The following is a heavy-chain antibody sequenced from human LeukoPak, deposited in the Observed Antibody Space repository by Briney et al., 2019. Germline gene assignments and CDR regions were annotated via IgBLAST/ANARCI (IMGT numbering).Heavy chain of an antibody. CDR2: ISFDGSNK. J-gene: IGHJ4*02. D-gene: IGHD6-13*01. V-gene: IGHV3-30*04. Sequence: GGSLRLSCAASGFTFSSYAMHWVRQAPGKGLEWVAIISFDGSNKDYADSIKGRFTVSRDNSKNTLYLQMNSLRTEDTAVYFCAKERISPAGTYDYWGQGNLVTVSS. CDR3: AKERISPAGTYDY. CDR1: GFTFSSYA.